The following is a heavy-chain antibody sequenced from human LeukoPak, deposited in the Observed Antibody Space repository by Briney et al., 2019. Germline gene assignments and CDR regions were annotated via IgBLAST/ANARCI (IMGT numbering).Heavy chain of an antibody. J-gene: IGHJ4*02. CDR1: GFTFSSYS. V-gene: IGHV3-21*01. CDR3: ARDPSPHTYYDYVWGSYRLYFDY. D-gene: IGHD3-16*02. CDR2: ISSSSSYI. Sequence: GGSLRLSCAASGFTFSSYSMNWVRQAPGKGLEWVSSISSSSSYIYYADSVKGRFTISRANAKNSLYLQMNSLRAEDTAVYYCARDPSPHTYYDYVWGSYRLYFDYWGQGTLVTVSS.